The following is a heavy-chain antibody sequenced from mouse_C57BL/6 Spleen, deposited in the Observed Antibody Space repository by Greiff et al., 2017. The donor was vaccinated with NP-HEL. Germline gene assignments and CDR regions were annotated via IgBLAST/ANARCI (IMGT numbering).Heavy chain of an antibody. V-gene: IGHV5-12*01. Sequence: EVQVVESGGGLVQPGGSLKLSCAASGFTFSDYYMYWVRQTPEKRLEWVAYISNGGGSTYYPDTVKGRFTISRDNAKNTLYLKMSRLKSEDTAMYYCARLSYDYDDAYYAMDYWGQGTSVTVSS. D-gene: IGHD2-4*01. CDR1: GFTFSDYY. CDR3: ARLSYDYDDAYYAMDY. CDR2: ISNGGGST. J-gene: IGHJ4*01.